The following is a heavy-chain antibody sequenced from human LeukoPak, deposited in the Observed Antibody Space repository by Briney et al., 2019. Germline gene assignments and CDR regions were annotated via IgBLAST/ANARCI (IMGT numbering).Heavy chain of an antibody. Sequence: GGSLRLSCAASGFTFSSYSMNWVRQAPGKGLEWVSYISSSSSTIYYADSVKGRFTISRDNAKNSLYLQMNSLRDEDTAVYYCARDRMGGGYYYYGMDVWGQGTTVTVSS. V-gene: IGHV3-48*02. CDR2: ISSSSSTI. J-gene: IGHJ6*02. CDR1: GFTFSSYS. D-gene: IGHD3-10*01. CDR3: ARDRMGGGYYYYGMDV.